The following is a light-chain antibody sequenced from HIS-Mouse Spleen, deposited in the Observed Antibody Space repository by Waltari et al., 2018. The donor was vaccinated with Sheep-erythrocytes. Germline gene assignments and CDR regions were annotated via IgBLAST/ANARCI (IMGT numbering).Light chain of an antibody. J-gene: IGLJ1*01. CDR2: DVS. CDR3: CSYAGSYNHV. V-gene: IGLV2-11*01. CDR1: SRDVGGYNY. Sequence: QSALTQPRSVSGSPGQSVTISCTGTSRDVGGYNYVSCYQQHPGNAPKLMIYDVSKRPSGVPDRFSGSKSGNTASLTISGLQAEDEADYYCCSYAGSYNHVFATGTKVTVL.